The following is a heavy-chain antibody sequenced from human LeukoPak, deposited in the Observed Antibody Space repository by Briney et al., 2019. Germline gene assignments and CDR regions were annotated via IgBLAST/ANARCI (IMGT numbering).Heavy chain of an antibody. CDR3: ARGAPVAGHRRGFDP. J-gene: IGHJ5*02. V-gene: IGHV1-18*01. D-gene: IGHD6-19*01. Sequence: GASVKVSCKASGYTFTSYGISWVRQAPGQGLEWMGWISAYNGNTNYAQKLQGRVTMTTDTSTSTAYKELRSLRSDDTAVYYCARGAPVAGHRRGFDPWGQGTLVTVSS. CDR2: ISAYNGNT. CDR1: GYTFTSYG.